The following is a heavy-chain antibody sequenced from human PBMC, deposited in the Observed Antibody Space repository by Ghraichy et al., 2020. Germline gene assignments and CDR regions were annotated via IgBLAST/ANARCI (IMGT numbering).Heavy chain of an antibody. D-gene: IGHD6-13*01. CDR2: INTNSGNP. Sequence: ASVKVSCKASGYNFTTNALIWVRQAPGQGLEWMGWINTNSGNPLFAPDFTGRFVLSLDTPVSTAYLQISSLKADDSAVYYCARLIISAAGYYFDSWGQGTLVTVSS. CDR3: ARLIISAAGYYFDS. CDR1: GYNFTTNA. J-gene: IGHJ4*02. V-gene: IGHV7-4-1*02.